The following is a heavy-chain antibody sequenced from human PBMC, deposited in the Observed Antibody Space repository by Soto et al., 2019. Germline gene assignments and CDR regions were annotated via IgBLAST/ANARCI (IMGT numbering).Heavy chain of an antibody. CDR3: ARDHRPDGEVEYFQH. D-gene: IGHD3-10*01. CDR1: GLAFSSYA. Sequence: QVQLVESGGGVVQSGRSLRLSCAASGLAFSSYAMHWVRQTPGKGLEWVAVISYDGIKKYYADSVKGRFTISRDNSKNTLYLEMNSLRTEDTAMYYCARDHRPDGEVEYFQHWGHGTLVTVSS. V-gene: IGHV3-30-3*01. CDR2: ISYDGIKK. J-gene: IGHJ1*01.